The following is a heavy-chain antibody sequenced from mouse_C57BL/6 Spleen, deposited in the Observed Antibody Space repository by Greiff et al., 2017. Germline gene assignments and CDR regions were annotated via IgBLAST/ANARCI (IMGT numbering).Heavy chain of an antibody. V-gene: IGHV1-52*01. Sequence: QVQLQQPGAELVRPGSSVKLSCKASGYTFTSYWMHWVKQRPIQGLEWIGNINPTDSETHYNQKFKDKATLTVDKSSSTAYMQLSSLTSEDSAVYDGASGDYDEGDYFDYWGQGTTLTVSS. J-gene: IGHJ2*01. CDR2: INPTDSET. CDR3: ASGDYDEGDYFDY. CDR1: GYTFTSYW. D-gene: IGHD2-4*01.